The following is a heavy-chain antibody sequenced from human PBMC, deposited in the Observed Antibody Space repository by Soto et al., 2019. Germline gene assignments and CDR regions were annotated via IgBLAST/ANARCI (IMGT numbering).Heavy chain of an antibody. D-gene: IGHD2-15*01. CDR3: ARNGYCSRGACSYGVDF. V-gene: IGHV3-11*01. Sequence: PGGSLRLSCAASGFSFSDYYMSWIRQAPGKGLEWVSYISSSGSIIYYADSVKGRFTVSRDNAKDSLWLQVNSLRAEDTAVYYCARNGYCSRGACSYGVDFWGQGTTVTVSS. J-gene: IGHJ6*02. CDR2: ISSSGSII. CDR1: GFSFSDYY.